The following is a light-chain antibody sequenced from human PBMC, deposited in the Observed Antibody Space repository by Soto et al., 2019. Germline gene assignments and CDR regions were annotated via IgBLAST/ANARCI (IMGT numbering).Light chain of an antibody. CDR3: QKYDNAPLT. V-gene: IGKV1-27*01. CDR1: QDISTY. J-gene: IGKJ4*01. CDR2: AAY. Sequence: DIQMTQAPSSLSASVGDRVIITCRARQDISTYLAWYQQKPGKVPKLLISAAYTLQSGVPPRFSGSGSGTDFTLTISSLQPEDVATYYCQKYDNAPLTFGGGTNVEIK.